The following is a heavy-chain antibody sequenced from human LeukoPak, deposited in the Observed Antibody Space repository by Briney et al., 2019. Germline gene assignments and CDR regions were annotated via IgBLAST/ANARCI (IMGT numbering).Heavy chain of an antibody. CDR2: ISGSGGST. V-gene: IGHV3-23*01. J-gene: IGHJ4*02. CDR3: ARIDYYGSGSYYSPPPSDY. CDR1: GFTFSSYA. Sequence: GGSLRLSCAASGFTFSSYAMSWVRQAPGKGLEGVSAISGSGGSTYYADSVKGRFTISRDNSKNTLYLQMNSLRAEDTAVYYCARIDYYGSGSYYSPPPSDYWGQGTLVTVSS. D-gene: IGHD3-10*01.